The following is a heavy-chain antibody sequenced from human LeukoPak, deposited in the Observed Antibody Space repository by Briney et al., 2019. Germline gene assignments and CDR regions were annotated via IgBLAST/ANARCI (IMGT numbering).Heavy chain of an antibody. CDR1: GYGFTSYW. J-gene: IGHJ4*02. Sequence: GESLKISFKVSGYGFTSYWSGWVPQMPGKGLEGMGIIYPGDSDTRYSPSFQGQVTISADKSISTAYLQWSSLKASDTAMYYCARGYDSSGYYYGYWGQGTLVTVSS. CDR3: ARGYDSSGYYYGY. V-gene: IGHV5-51*01. CDR2: IYPGDSDT. D-gene: IGHD3-22*01.